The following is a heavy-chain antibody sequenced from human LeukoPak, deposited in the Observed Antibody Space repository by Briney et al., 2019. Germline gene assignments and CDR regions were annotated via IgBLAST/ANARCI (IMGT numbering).Heavy chain of an antibody. J-gene: IGHJ3*02. V-gene: IGHV4-61*02. CDR2: IYTSGST. D-gene: IGHD1-1*01. CDR3: ARTPQLERRAFDI. Sequence: PSETLSLTCTVSGGSISSGSYYWSWVRQPAGKGLEWIGRIYTSGSTNYDPSLKSRVTISVDTSKNQFSLKLSSVTAADTAVYYCARTPQLERRAFDIWGQGTMVTVSS. CDR1: GGSISSGSYY.